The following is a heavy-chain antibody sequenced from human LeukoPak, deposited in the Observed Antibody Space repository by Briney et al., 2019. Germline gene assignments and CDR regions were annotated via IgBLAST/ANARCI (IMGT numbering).Heavy chain of an antibody. D-gene: IGHD3-22*01. CDR1: GFTFSSYG. J-gene: IGHJ4*02. CDR3: AREAYDQGFDY. V-gene: IGHV3-30*19. Sequence: PGRSLRLSCAASGFTFSSYGMHWVRQAPGKGLEWVAVIWYDGSNKYYADSVKGRFTISRDNSKNTLYLQMNSLRAEDTAVYYCAREAYDQGFDYWGQGTLVTVSS. CDR2: IWYDGSNK.